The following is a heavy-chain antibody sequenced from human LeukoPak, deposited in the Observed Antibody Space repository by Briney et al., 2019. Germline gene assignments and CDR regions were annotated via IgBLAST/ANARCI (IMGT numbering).Heavy chain of an antibody. CDR2: IYSGGST. J-gene: IGHJ1*01. CDR3: ARDLLYYYDSSGSLN. Sequence: GGSLRLSCAASGFTVSSNYMSWVRQAPGKGLEWVSVIYSGGSTYYADSVKGRFTISRDNSKNTLYLQMNSLRAEDTAVYYCARDLLYYYDSSGSLNWGQGTLVTVSS. D-gene: IGHD3-22*01. V-gene: IGHV3-66*01. CDR1: GFTVSSNY.